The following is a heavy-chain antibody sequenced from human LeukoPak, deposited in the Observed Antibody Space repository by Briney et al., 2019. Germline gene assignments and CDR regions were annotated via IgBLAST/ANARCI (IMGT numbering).Heavy chain of an antibody. J-gene: IGHJ4*02. CDR3: ARDVRPYYDFWSGYSGVDY. CDR2: IKQDGSEK. V-gene: IGHV3-7*01. D-gene: IGHD3-3*01. CDR1: GFTFSSYW. Sequence: GGSLRLSCAASGFTFSSYWMSWVRQAPGKGLEWVANIKQDGSEKYYVDSVKGRFTISRDNAKNSLYLQMNSLRAEDTAVYYCARDVRPYYDFWSGYSGVDYWGQGTLVTVSS.